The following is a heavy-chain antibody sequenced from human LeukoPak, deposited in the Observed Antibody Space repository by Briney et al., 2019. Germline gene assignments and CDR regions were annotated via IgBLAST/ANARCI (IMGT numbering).Heavy chain of an antibody. CDR2: IYSGGST. D-gene: IGHD4-23*01. J-gene: IGHJ4*02. V-gene: IGHV3-53*01. Sequence: GGSLRLSCVASGFTFSRYSVNWVRQAPGKGLEWVSVIYSGGSTYYADSVKGRFTISRDNSKNTLYLQMNSLRAEDTAVYYCARGSGDGGNLAFDYWGQGTLVTVSS. CDR3: ARGSGDGGNLAFDY. CDR1: GFTFSRYS.